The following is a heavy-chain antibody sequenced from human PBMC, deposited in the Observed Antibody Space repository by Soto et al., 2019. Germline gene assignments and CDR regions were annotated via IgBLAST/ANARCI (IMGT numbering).Heavy chain of an antibody. CDR3: AGTSMVRGVISRFDY. D-gene: IGHD3-10*01. CDR1: GFTFSSYG. J-gene: IGHJ4*02. V-gene: IGHV3-30*03. CDR2: ISYDGSNK. Sequence: GGSLRLSCAAPGFTFSSYGMHWVRQAPGKGLEWVAVISYDGSNKYYADSVKGRFTISRDNSKNTLYLQMNSLRAEDTAVYYCAGTSMVRGVISRFDYWGQGTLVTV.